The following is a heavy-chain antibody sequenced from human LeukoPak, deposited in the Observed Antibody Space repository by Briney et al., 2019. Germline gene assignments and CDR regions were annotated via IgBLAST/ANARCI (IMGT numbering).Heavy chain of an antibody. J-gene: IGHJ5*02. CDR3: ARDRGNYPPA. CDR1: GFTFDDYA. Sequence: GGSLRLSCAASGFTFDDYAMHWVRQVPGKGLEWVSLISWDGGSTYYGDSVKGRFTISRDNAKNTLYLQMNSLRAEDTAVYYCARDRGNYPPAWGQGTLVTVSS. CDR2: ISWDGGST. D-gene: IGHD1-26*01. V-gene: IGHV3-43D*03.